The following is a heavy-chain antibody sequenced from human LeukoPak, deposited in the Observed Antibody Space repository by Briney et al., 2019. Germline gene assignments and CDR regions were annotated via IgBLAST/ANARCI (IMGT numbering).Heavy chain of an antibody. J-gene: IGHJ4*02. D-gene: IGHD3-22*01. CDR3: AREGGFYGIEY. CDR2: ISTSGTT. Sequence: SGTLSLTCTDPGGSMSGNNWTWIRQPAGKGLECIGRISTSGTTRYNPSLESRVPMSVDTSKTQFSLKLTSVAAADTAVYYCAREGGFYGIEYWGQGTLLTVSS. V-gene: IGHV4-4*07. CDR1: GGSMSGNN.